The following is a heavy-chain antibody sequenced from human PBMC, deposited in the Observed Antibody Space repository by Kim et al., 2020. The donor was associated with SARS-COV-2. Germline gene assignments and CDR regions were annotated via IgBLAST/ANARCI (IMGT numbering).Heavy chain of an antibody. Sequence: NPSLKGRLTISVDTSKNQFSLKLSSVTAADTAVYYCARSYCSGGSCYASPWGQGTLVTVSS. V-gene: IGHV4-31*02. CDR3: ARSYCSGGSCYASP. J-gene: IGHJ5*02. D-gene: IGHD2-15*01.